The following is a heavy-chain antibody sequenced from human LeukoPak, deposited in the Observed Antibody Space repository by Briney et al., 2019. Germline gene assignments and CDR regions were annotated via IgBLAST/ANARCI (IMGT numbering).Heavy chain of an antibody. V-gene: IGHV3-66*01. CDR1: GFTVSSNY. CDR2: IYSDGST. D-gene: IGHD4-17*01. Sequence: PRGSLRLSCAASGFTVSSNYMSWVRQAPWKGLEWVSLIYSDGSTYYADSVKGRFTISTDNSKNTLYLQINSLGAEDTAVYFCARGPQNPTVTTDLACWGQGTLVTVSS. J-gene: IGHJ4*02. CDR3: ARGPQNPTVTTDLAC.